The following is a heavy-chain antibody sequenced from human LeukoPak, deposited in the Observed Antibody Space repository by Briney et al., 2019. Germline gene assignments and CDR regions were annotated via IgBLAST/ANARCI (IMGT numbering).Heavy chain of an antibody. J-gene: IGHJ4*02. CDR3: ARTAGYCSGGTCVDS. Sequence: KPSETLSLTCSVPGGSIGSSSYYWGWIRQPPGKGLEWIGSIYYSGSTYYNPSLKSRLTIAADTSKNQFSLRLSSVTAADTAVYYCARTAGYCSGGTCVDSWGQGTLITVSS. D-gene: IGHD2-15*01. V-gene: IGHV4-39*01. CDR1: GGSIGSSSYY. CDR2: IYYSGST.